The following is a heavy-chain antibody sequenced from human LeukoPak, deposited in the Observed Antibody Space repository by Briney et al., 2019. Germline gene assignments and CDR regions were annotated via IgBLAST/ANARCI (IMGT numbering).Heavy chain of an antibody. V-gene: IGHV4-39*07. CDR1: GGSISSSSCY. J-gene: IGHJ3*02. D-gene: IGHD6-19*01. CDR2: IYYSGST. Sequence: SETLSLTCTVSGGSISSSSCYWGWIRQPPGKGLEWIESIYYSGSTYYNPSLKSRVTISVDTSKNQFSLKLSFVTAADTAVYYCASYRHSSGWWLVEYAFDIWGQGTMVTVSS. CDR3: ASYRHSSGWWLVEYAFDI.